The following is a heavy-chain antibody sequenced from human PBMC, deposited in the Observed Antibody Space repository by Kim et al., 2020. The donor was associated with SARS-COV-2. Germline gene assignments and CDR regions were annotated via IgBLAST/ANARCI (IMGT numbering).Heavy chain of an antibody. CDR3: ARRYGEGYSGYDFFGY. J-gene: IGHJ4*02. D-gene: IGHD5-12*01. V-gene: IGHV3-30*01. Sequence: SVKGRFTISRDNSKNTLYLQMNSRRAEDTAVYYCARRYGEGYSGYDFFGYWGQGTLVTVSS.